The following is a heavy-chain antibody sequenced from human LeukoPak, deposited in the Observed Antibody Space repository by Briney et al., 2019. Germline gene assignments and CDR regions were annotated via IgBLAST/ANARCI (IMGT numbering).Heavy chain of an antibody. J-gene: IGHJ6*03. CDR2: INHSGST. V-gene: IGHV4-34*01. CDR3: AREAKKYMDV. CDR1: GGSFSGYY. Sequence: SETLSLTCAVYGGSFSGYYWSWTRQPPGKGLEWIGEINHSGSTNYNPSLKSRVTISVDTSKNQFSLKLSSVTAADTAVYYCAREAKKYMDVWGKGTTVTVSS.